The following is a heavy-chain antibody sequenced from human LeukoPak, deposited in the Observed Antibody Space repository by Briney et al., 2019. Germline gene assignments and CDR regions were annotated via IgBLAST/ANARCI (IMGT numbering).Heavy chain of an antibody. Sequence: ASVKVSCKASGYTFTGYYMHWVRQAPGQGLEWMGWINPNSGGTNYARKFQGRVTMTRDTSISTAYMELSRLRSDDTAVYYCTREAVYGMSAFDLWGQGTVVTVSS. CDR3: TREAVYGMSAFDL. V-gene: IGHV1-2*02. CDR2: INPNSGGT. J-gene: IGHJ3*01. D-gene: IGHD3-16*01. CDR1: GYTFTGYY.